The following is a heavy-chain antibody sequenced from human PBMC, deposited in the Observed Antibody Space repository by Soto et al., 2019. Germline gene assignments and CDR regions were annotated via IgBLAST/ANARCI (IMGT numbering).Heavy chain of an antibody. CDR1: GGSISVYY. V-gene: IGHV4-59*01. CDR2: IYASGSP. D-gene: IGHD1-26*01. Sequence: PSETLSLTCTISGGSISVYYWSWIRQSPGQALEWIGYIYASGSPYYNPSLRGRVLISADTSKNQVSLELTSATAADTAVYFCARGVGSSPPRYWGRGTLVTVSS. J-gene: IGHJ4*02. CDR3: ARGVGSSPPRY.